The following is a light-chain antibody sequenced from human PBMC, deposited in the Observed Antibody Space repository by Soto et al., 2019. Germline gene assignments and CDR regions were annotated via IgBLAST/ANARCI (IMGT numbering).Light chain of an antibody. V-gene: IGLV3-21*04. CDR2: YNT. CDR3: QVWDSSNDHVI. CDR1: NIGSKG. J-gene: IGLJ2*01. Sequence: SYELTQPPSVSVAPGKTARITCGGNNIGSKGVHWYQQKPGQAPVLVIYYNTDRPSGIPERFSGSSSGNTATLTISRVEAGDEADYYCQVWDSSNDHVIFGGGTKL.